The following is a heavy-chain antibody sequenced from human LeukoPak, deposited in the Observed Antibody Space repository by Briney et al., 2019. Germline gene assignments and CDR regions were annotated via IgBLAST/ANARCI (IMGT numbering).Heavy chain of an antibody. Sequence: GGSLRLSCAASGFTVSTKYMSWVRQAPGKGLEWVSVSYSGGSTYYADSVKGRFTISRDNSKNTLYLLMNSLRAEDTAVYYCARDGIFDYWGQGTLVTVSS. V-gene: IGHV3-66*01. J-gene: IGHJ4*02. CDR2: SYSGGST. CDR1: GFTVSTKY. CDR3: ARDGIFDY.